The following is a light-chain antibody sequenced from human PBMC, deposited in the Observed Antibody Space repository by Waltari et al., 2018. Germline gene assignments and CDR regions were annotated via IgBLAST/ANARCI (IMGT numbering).Light chain of an antibody. J-gene: IGLJ3*02. Sequence: QSALTQPASVSGSPGQSITISCTGTSSDVGNYNLVSWYQQYPGKAPKFMIYDDKRRPSGVSDRFSGSKSGNTASLTISGVQAEDEADYYCCSYAGSYTWVFGGGTKLTVL. CDR3: CSYAGSYTWV. CDR2: DDK. CDR1: SSDVGNYNL. V-gene: IGLV2-23*01.